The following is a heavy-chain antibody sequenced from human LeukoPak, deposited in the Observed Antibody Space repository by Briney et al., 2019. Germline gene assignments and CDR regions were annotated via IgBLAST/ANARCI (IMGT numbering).Heavy chain of an antibody. J-gene: IGHJ4*02. CDR2: ISGSGGST. Sequence: GGSLRLSCAASGFTFSSYGMSWVRQAPGKGLEWVSAISGSGGSTYYADSVKGRFTISRDNSKNTLYLQMNSLTAEDTAVYFCANKRGGPVPFENWGQGTLVTVSS. CDR1: GFTFSSYG. V-gene: IGHV3-23*01. D-gene: IGHD3-16*01. CDR3: ANKRGGPVPFEN.